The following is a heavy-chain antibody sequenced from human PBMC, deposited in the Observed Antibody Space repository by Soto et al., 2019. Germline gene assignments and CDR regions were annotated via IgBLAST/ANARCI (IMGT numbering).Heavy chain of an antibody. D-gene: IGHD3-10*01. CDR3: ARDSDDTSGNYFTYYTSAMAC. CDR1: GYNCTNYC. J-gene: IGHJ6*02. V-gene: IGHV5-10-1*01. Sequence: GDTLNMFVKWSGYNCTNYCSTWVRQLPGKGLEWLGRVDPTDSYSNYSPSFQGHVTISADKSISTAYLQWSSLKASDTAMYYCARDSDDTSGNYFTYYTSAMACRGHGTTVPFS. CDR2: VDPTDSYS.